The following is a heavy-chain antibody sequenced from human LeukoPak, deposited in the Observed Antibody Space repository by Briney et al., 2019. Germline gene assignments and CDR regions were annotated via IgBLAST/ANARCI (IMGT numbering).Heavy chain of an antibody. D-gene: IGHD4-17*01. CDR1: GFTFSDYY. V-gene: IGHV3-11*04. CDR3: ARGPPDYGDYVLYVASFDY. CDR2: ISSSSSTI. J-gene: IGHJ4*02. Sequence: PGGSLRLSCAASGFTFSDYYMSWVRQAPGKGLEWVSYISSSSSTIYYADSVKGRFTISRDNAKNSLYLQMNSLRAEDTAVYYCARGPPDYGDYVLYVASFDYWGQGTLVTVSS.